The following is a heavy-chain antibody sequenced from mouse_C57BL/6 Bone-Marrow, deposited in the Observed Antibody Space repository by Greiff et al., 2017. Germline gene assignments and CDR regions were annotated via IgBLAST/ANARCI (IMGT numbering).Heavy chain of an antibody. Sequence: VMLVESGPGLVQPSQSLSITCTVSGFSLTSYGVHWVRQSPGKGLEWLGVLWSGGSTDYNAAFISRLSISKDNSKSQVFFKMNSLQADDTAIYYCASNWAYYAMDYWGQGTSVTVSS. D-gene: IGHD4-1*01. CDR1: GFSLTSYG. J-gene: IGHJ4*01. V-gene: IGHV2-2*01. CDR2: LWSGGST. CDR3: ASNWAYYAMDY.